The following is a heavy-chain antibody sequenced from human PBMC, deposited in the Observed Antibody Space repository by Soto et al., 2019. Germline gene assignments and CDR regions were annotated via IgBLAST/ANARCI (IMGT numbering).Heavy chain of an antibody. J-gene: IGHJ6*02. CDR3: AKEKLYQAQIAAHRGMDV. V-gene: IGHV3-30*18. CDR2: ISYDGNNK. D-gene: IGHD6-6*01. Sequence: QVHLVESGGGVVQPGRSLRLSCAASGFTFSSFGMHWVRQAPGKGLEWVAVISYDGNNKYYADSVKGRFTISRDNSKNTRYLQMNSLRAEDTAVYFCAKEKLYQAQIAAHRGMDVWGQGTAVTVSS. CDR1: GFTFSSFG.